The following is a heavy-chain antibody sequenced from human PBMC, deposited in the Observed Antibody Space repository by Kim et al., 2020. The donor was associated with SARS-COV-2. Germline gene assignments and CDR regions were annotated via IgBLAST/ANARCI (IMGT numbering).Heavy chain of an antibody. J-gene: IGHJ6*02. CDR3: AKGDYGDCGLRVTCYGMDV. CDR2: IWYDGSNK. D-gene: IGHD4-17*01. V-gene: IGHV3-33*06. Sequence: GGSLRLSCAASGFTFSSYGMHWVRQAPGKGLEWVAVIWYDGSNKYYADSVKGRFTISRDNSKNTLYLQMNSLRAEDTAVYYCAKGDYGDCGLRVTCYGMDVWGQGTTVTVSS. CDR1: GFTFSSYG.